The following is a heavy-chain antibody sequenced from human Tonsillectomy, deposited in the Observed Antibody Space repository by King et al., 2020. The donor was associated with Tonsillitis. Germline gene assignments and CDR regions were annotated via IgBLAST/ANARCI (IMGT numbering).Heavy chain of an antibody. CDR3: VGGVVGAADH. Sequence: VQLVQSGGGLVQPGGSLRLSCAASGFPFSDHYMDWVRQAPGKGLGWVGRTRNKANSYTTEYAASVKGRFTISRDDSKNSVYLQMNSLKTEDTAVYFCVGGVVGAADHWGQGTLVTVSS. CDR2: TRNKANSYTT. D-gene: IGHD1-26*01. CDR1: GFPFSDHY. V-gene: IGHV3-72*01. J-gene: IGHJ4*02.